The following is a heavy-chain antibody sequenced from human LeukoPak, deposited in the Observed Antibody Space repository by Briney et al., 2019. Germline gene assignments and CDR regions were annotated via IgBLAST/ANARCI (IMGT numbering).Heavy chain of an antibody. D-gene: IGHD3-22*01. CDR3: ATVYYYDSSGQNRKDYYYGMDV. CDR1: GYTLTELS. Sequence: ASVKVSCKVSGYTLTELSMHWVRQAPGKGLEWMVGFDPEDGETIYAQKFQGRVTMTEDTSTDTAYMELSSLRSEDTAVYYCATVYYYDSSGQNRKDYYYGMDVWGQGTTVTVSS. J-gene: IGHJ6*02. CDR2: FDPEDGET. V-gene: IGHV1-24*01.